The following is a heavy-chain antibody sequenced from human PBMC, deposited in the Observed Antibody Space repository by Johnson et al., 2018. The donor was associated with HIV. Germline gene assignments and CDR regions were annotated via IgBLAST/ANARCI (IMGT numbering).Heavy chain of an antibody. V-gene: IGHV3-66*02. Sequence: VQLVESGGGLVQPGGSLRLSCAASGFTVSSNYMSWVRQAPGKGLEWVSVFYSGGSTYYADSVNGRFTISRDNSKNTLYLQMNSLRAEDTALYYCAKGASADEHDAFDIWGQGTMVTVSP. CDR1: GFTVSSNY. J-gene: IGHJ3*02. D-gene: IGHD1-26*01. CDR2: FYSGGST. CDR3: AKGASADEHDAFDI.